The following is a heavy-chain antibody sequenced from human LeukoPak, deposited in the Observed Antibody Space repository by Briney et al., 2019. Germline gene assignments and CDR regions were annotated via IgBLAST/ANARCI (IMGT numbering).Heavy chain of an antibody. J-gene: IGHJ4*02. CDR3: ARFNIYETFFDY. CDR2: IYHSGST. CDR1: GGSISSGGYS. D-gene: IGHD5/OR15-5a*01. Sequence: SETLSLTCAVSGGSISSGGYSWSWIRQPPGKGLEWIGYIYHSGSTYYSPSLKSRVTISVDRSKNQFSLKLSSVTAADTAVYYCARFNIYETFFDYWGQGTLVTVSS. V-gene: IGHV4-30-2*01.